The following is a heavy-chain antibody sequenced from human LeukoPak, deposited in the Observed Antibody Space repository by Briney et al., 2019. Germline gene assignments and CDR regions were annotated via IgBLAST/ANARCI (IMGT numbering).Heavy chain of an antibody. CDR3: ARDLSGSPRHFDY. Sequence: PGGSLRLSCAASGFTFSSYSMNWVRQAPGKGLEWVSSISSSSYIYYADSVKGRFTISRDNAKNSLYLQMNSLRAEDTAVYYCARDLSGSPRHFDYWGQGTLVTVSS. V-gene: IGHV3-21*01. CDR1: GFTFSSYS. J-gene: IGHJ4*02. CDR2: ISSSSYI. D-gene: IGHD1-26*01.